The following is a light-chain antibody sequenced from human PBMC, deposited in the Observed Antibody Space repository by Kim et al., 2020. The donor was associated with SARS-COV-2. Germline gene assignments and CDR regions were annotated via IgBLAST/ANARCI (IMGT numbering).Light chain of an antibody. CDR1: QSIGSTF. CDR3: QQYDDSYT. J-gene: IGKJ2*01. V-gene: IGKV3-20*01. Sequence: LSRGERATLSCRASQSIGSTFLAWYQQKPGQAPRLLIYGGSSRATGIPDRFSGSGSGTDFTLTISRLEPEDFAVYYCQQYDDSYTFGQGTKLEIK. CDR2: GGS.